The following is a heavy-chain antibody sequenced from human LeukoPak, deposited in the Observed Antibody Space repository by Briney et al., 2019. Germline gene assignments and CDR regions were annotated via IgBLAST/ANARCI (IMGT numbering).Heavy chain of an antibody. Sequence: SETLSLTCAVYGGSFSGYYWSWIRQPPGKGLEWIGEINHSGSTNHNPSLKSRVTISVDTSKNQFSLKLSSVTAADTALYYCARDSLLPSAMGYYYMDVWGKGTTVTVSS. J-gene: IGHJ6*03. CDR3: ARDSLLPSAMGYYYMDV. CDR2: INHSGST. CDR1: GGSFSGYY. V-gene: IGHV4-34*01. D-gene: IGHD2-2*01.